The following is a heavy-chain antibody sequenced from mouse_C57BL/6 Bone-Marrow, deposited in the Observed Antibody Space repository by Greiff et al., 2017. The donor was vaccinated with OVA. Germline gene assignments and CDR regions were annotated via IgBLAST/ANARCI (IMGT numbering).Heavy chain of an antibody. J-gene: IGHJ2*01. Sequence: VQLQQPGAELVKPGASVKLSCTASGFNIKDVYMHWVKQRPEQGLEWIGWIDPENGDTEYASKFQGKATITADTSSNTAYLQLSSLTSEDTAVYYCTTWYYLDYWGQGTTLTVSS. CDR3: TTWYYLDY. CDR2: IDPENGDT. CDR1: GFNIKDVY. V-gene: IGHV14-4*01.